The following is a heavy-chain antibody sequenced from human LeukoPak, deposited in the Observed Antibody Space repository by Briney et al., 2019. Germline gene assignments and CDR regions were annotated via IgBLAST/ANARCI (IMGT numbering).Heavy chain of an antibody. V-gene: IGHV3-33*01. J-gene: IGHJ4*02. CDR1: GFVFSTYG. Sequence: GRSLRLSCAASGFVFSTYGMHWVRQAPGKGLEWVAVIRHDGSIKHYGDSVRGRFTISRDNSENMMYLQMNGLRVEDTAVYYCARAVGPFDYWGQGTLVTVSS. CDR3: ARAVGPFDY. D-gene: IGHD3-3*01. CDR2: IRHDGSIK.